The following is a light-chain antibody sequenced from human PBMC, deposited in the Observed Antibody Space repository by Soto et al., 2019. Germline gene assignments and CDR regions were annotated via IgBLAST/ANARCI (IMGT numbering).Light chain of an antibody. CDR1: NNDIGADKF. CDR2: DVS. Sequence: QSALTQPASVSGSPGQSITITCTGSNNDIGADKFVSWYQQHPGEAPKLIIFDVSNRPSRVSHRLSGSKSGNTASLTISRLLPEDESDYYCTSFTTNLAFVFGTGTKLTVL. J-gene: IGLJ1*01. CDR3: TSFTTNLAFV. V-gene: IGLV2-14*03.